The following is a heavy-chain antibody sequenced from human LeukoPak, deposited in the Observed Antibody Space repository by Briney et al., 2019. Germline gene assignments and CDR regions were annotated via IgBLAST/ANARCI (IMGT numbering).Heavy chain of an antibody. CDR3: ARGGYCGGDCYSWYFDL. CDR1: GGSISSYY. Sequence: KPSETLSLTCTVSGGSISSYYWSWIRHPAGKGLEWIGRIYTSGSTNYNPSLKSRVTMSVDTSKNQFSLKLSSVTAADTAVYYCARGGYCGGDCYSWYFDLWGRGTLVTVSS. CDR2: IYTSGST. V-gene: IGHV4-4*07. D-gene: IGHD2-21*02. J-gene: IGHJ2*01.